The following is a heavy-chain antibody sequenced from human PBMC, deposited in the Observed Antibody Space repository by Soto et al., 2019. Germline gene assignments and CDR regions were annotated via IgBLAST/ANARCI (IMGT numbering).Heavy chain of an antibody. D-gene: IGHD3-9*01. CDR1: GFTFTSSA. CDR2: IVVGSGNT. V-gene: IGHV1-58*01. Sequence: QMQLVQSGPEVKKPGTSVKVSCKASGFTFTSSAVQWVRQARGQRLEWIGWIVVGSGNTNYAQKFQERVTITRDMSTSTAYMELSSLRSEDTAVYYCAAFPLFDFDWLLYHYWGQGTLVTVSS. CDR3: AAFPLFDFDWLLYHY. J-gene: IGHJ4*02.